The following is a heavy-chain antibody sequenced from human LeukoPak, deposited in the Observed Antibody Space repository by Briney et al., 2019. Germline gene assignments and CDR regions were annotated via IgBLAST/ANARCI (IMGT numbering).Heavy chain of an antibody. CDR1: GGSISSYY. Sequence: SETLSLTCTVSGGSISSYYWSWIRQPPGKGLEWIGYIYYSGSTNYNPSLKSRITISVDTSKNQFSLKLTSITAADTAVYYCARVRGGTYNHYFDYWGQGTLVTVSS. V-gene: IGHV4-59*01. CDR2: IYYSGST. CDR3: ARVRGGTYNHYFDY. J-gene: IGHJ4*02. D-gene: IGHD5-24*01.